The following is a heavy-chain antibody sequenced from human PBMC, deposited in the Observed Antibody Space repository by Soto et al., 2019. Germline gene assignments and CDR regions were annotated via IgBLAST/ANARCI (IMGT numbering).Heavy chain of an antibody. CDR3: AREGYCSGGSCPRGPLFDY. V-gene: IGHV4-59*01. CDR2: IYYSGST. Sequence: PSETLSLTCTVAGASISSDYWSWVRQPPGKVREWIGYIYYSGSTNYNPSLKSRFTISVDTSKTQFYLKLSSVTAADTAVYYCAREGYCSGGSCPRGPLFDYWGQGTLVTVSS. J-gene: IGHJ4*02. D-gene: IGHD2-15*01. CDR1: GASISSDY.